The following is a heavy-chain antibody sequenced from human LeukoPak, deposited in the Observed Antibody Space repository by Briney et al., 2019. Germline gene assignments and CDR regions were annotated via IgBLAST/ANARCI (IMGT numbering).Heavy chain of an antibody. V-gene: IGHV1-8*01. Sequence: ASVTVSFTASRYTFTSYDINWVREAAGQGLEWMGWMNPNTGRTGFAQKFQGRLTMTRDTSISTAYMELSILRSEDTAVYYCARLSQTPDYYSNGGYYYLGYWGQGTPVTVSS. CDR2: MNPNTGRT. CDR1: RYTFTSYD. D-gene: IGHD3-22*01. CDR3: ARLSQTPDYYSNGGYYYLGY. J-gene: IGHJ4*02.